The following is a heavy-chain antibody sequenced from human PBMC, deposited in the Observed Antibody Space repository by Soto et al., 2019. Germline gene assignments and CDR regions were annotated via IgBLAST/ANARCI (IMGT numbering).Heavy chain of an antibody. CDR2: IYYTGST. D-gene: IGHD3-10*01. CDR1: GGSISTSSYY. Sequence: PSETLSLTCTVSGGSISTSSYYWGWIRQPPGKGLEWIGSIYYTGSTHYNPSLKSRVAISVDRSKNQFSLKLNSVTAADTAVYYCARPHYHLSYGMDVWGQGSTVTVSS. J-gene: IGHJ6*02. CDR3: ARPHYHLSYGMDV. V-gene: IGHV4-39*01.